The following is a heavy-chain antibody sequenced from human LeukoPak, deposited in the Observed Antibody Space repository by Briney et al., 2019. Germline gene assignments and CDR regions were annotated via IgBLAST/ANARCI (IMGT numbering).Heavy chain of an antibody. D-gene: IGHD5-12*01. CDR1: GFTFSSYW. Sequence: GGSLRLSCAASGFTFSSYWMSWVRQAPGNGLEWVANIKQDGSEKYYVDSVKGRFTISRDNAKNSLYLQMNSLRAEDTAVYYCARDVAYSGYDEKNGMDVWGQGTTVTVSS. J-gene: IGHJ6*02. CDR3: ARDVAYSGYDEKNGMDV. V-gene: IGHV3-7*01. CDR2: IKQDGSEK.